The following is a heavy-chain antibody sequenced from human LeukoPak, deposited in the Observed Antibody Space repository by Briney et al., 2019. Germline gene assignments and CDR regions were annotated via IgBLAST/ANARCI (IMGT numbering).Heavy chain of an antibody. CDR1: GFTFSSYG. D-gene: IGHD3-10*01. CDR3: AKDGGQVYPWFGVFTS. Sequence: PGGSLRLSCAASGFTFSSYGMHWVRQAPGKGLEWVAFIRYDGSNKYYADSVKGRFTISRDNSKNTLYLQMNSLRAEDTAVYYCAKDGGQVYPWFGVFTSWGQGTLVTVSS. J-gene: IGHJ5*02. CDR2: IRYDGSNK. V-gene: IGHV3-30*02.